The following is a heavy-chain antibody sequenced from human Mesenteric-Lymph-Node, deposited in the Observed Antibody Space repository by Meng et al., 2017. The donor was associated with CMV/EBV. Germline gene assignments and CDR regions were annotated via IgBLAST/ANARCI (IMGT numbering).Heavy chain of an antibody. Sequence: GGSLRLSCAASGFDFNKHFMNWVRQAPGKGLEWVAIISYDGINNYYADSVWGRFTISRDNAKNSLYLQMNSLRAEDTAVYYCAREGYDFWSGYYTGFINYFDYWGQGTLVTVSS. V-gene: IGHV3-30*03. CDR3: AREGYDFWSGYYTGFINYFDY. J-gene: IGHJ4*02. D-gene: IGHD3-3*01. CDR2: ISYDGINN. CDR1: GFDFNKHF.